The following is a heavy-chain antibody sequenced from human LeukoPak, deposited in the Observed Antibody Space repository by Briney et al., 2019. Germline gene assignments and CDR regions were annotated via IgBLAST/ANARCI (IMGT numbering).Heavy chain of an antibody. CDR2: IYPGDSDT. CDR3: ARHVSRYCSGGSCYYYYYMDV. J-gene: IGHJ6*03. V-gene: IGHV5-51*01. CDR1: GYSFTSYW. D-gene: IGHD2-15*01. Sequence: PGESLKISCKGSGYSFTSYWIGWVGQLPGKGLEWMGIIYPGDSDTRYSPSFQGQVTTSADKSISTAYLQWSSLKASDTAMYYCARHVSRYCSGGSCYYYYYMDVWGKGTTVTVSS.